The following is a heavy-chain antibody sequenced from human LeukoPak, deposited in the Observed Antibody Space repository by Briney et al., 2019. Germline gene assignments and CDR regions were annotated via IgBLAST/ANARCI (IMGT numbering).Heavy chain of an antibody. V-gene: IGHV1-46*01. J-gene: IGHJ4*02. CDR1: GYTFTSYY. CDR3: ARDTPPGYCTTTSCYATPDY. CDR2: INPSGGST. D-gene: IGHD2-2*01. Sequence: GASVKVSCKASGYTFTSYYMHWVRQAPGQGLEWMGIINPSGGSTSYAQKFQGRVTMTRDTSTSTVYMELSSLRSEDTAVYYCARDTPPGYCTTTSCYATPDYWGQGTLVTVSS.